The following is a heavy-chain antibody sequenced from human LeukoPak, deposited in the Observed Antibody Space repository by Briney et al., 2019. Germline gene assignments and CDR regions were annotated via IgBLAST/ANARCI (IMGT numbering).Heavy chain of an antibody. D-gene: IGHD5-18*01. J-gene: IGHJ4*02. CDR2: ISVGGGST. V-gene: IGHV3-23*01. Sequence: GGSLRLSCAASGFTFSSYAMSWVRQAPGKGLEWVSAISVGGGSTYFADSVKGRFTISRDNSKNTLYLQMNGLRAEDTAVYYCAKDQGYSYGSSYFDYWGQGTLVTVSS. CDR3: AKDQGYSYGSSYFDY. CDR1: GFTFSSYA.